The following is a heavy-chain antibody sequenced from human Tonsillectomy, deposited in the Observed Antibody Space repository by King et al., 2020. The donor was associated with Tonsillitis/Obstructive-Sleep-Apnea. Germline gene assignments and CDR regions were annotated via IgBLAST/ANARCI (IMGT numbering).Heavy chain of an antibody. CDR1: GYSFTSYY. CDR2: INPSGGST. CDR3: ARELAVAGTVDY. J-gene: IGHJ4*02. D-gene: IGHD6-19*01. V-gene: IGHV1-46*01. Sequence: GQLVQSGAEVKKPGASVKVSCKASGYSFTSYYMHWVRQAPGQGLEWMGIINPSGGSTSYAQKFQGRVTMTRDTSTSTVYMELSSLRSEDTAVYYCARELAVAGTVDYWGQGTLVTVSS.